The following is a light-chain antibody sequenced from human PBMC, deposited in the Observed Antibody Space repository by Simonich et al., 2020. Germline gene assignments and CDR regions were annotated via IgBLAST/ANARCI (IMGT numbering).Light chain of an antibody. CDR3: CSYAGSSTLYV. J-gene: IGLJ1*01. Sequence: QSALTQPASVSGSPGQSITISCTGTSSDVGSYNLVSWYQQHPGKAPKLMFYEGSNRPSGVSNRFSGSKSGNTASLTISGLQAEDEADYYCCSYAGSSTLYVFGTGTKVTVL. CDR2: EGS. CDR1: SSDVGSYNL. V-gene: IGLV2-23*01.